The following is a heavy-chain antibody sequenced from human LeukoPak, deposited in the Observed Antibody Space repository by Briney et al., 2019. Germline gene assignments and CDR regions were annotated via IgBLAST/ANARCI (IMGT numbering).Heavy chain of an antibody. J-gene: IGHJ6*02. CDR2: ISDSGGST. D-gene: IGHD2-15*01. Sequence: GGSLRLSCSASGFPFSSYAMHWVRQAAGKGLEYVSAISDSGGSTYYADSVKGRFTISRDNSKNTLYLQMSSLRAEDTAVYFCVRGYSFGPYGMDVWGQGTTVTVSS. V-gene: IGHV3-64D*09. CDR3: VRGYSFGPYGMDV. CDR1: GFPFSSYA.